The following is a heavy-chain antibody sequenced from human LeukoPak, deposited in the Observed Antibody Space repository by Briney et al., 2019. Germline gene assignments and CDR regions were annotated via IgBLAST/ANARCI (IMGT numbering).Heavy chain of an antibody. Sequence: ASVKVSCKESGYTFTSYGISWVRQAPGQGLEWMGWISAYNGNTNYAQKLQGRVTMTTDTSTSTAYMELRSLRSDDTAVYYCARGPYCSGGTCYSQYFDYWGQGTLVTVSS. V-gene: IGHV1-18*01. CDR1: GYTFTSYG. CDR3: ARGPYCSGGTCYSQYFDY. D-gene: IGHD2-15*01. J-gene: IGHJ4*02. CDR2: ISAYNGNT.